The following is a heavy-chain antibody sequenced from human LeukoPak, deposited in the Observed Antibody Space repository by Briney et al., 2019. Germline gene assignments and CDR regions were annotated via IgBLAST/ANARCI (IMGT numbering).Heavy chain of an antibody. CDR3: ARGFSSGWHLGTGFDP. J-gene: IGHJ5*02. D-gene: IGHD3-22*01. CDR2: ISHRGHST. CDR1: GYSFLNHD. V-gene: IGHV1-46*04. Sequence: ASVKVSCKASGYSFLNHDIHWVRQVPGQGLEWLGFISHRGHSTTHAQRLQGRASVTRDTSTSTVYMELNSLRSDDTAVYFCARGFSSGWHLGTGFDPWGQGTLDTVSS.